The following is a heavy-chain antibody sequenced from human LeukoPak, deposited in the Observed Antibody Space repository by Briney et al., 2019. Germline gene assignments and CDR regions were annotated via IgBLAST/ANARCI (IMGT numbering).Heavy chain of an antibody. CDR1: GFTFRSYD. CDR2: VGISGDT. J-gene: IGHJ4*02. Sequence: GGSLRLSCAASGFTFRSYDMHWVRHVTGKGLEWVSAVGISGDTYYAGSVKGGFTISRENAKNSLYLQMNSLTAGDTAVYYCVRGGIQVSGIDEIDYWGQGTLVTVSS. CDR3: VRGGIQVSGIDEIDY. V-gene: IGHV3-13*01. D-gene: IGHD6-19*01.